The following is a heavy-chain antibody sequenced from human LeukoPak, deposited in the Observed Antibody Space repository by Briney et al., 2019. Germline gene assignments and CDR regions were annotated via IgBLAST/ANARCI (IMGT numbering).Heavy chain of an antibody. CDR2: ISAYNGNT. V-gene: IGHV1-18*01. CDR1: GYTFTSYG. Sequence: ASVKVSCKASGYTFTSYGISWVRQAPGQGIEWMGWISAYNGNTNYAQKLQGRVTITTETYTRKDYMELRSLRSDDTAVYYCARDYDFWSGYYILPFDYWGQGTLVTVSS. CDR3: ARDYDFWSGYYILPFDY. J-gene: IGHJ4*02. D-gene: IGHD3-3*01.